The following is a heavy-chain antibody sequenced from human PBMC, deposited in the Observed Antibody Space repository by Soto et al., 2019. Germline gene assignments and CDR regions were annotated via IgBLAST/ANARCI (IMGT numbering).Heavy chain of an antibody. J-gene: IGHJ4*02. Sequence: VQLVESGGGVVQPGRSLRLSCAASGFTFSDYAMHWVRQAPGKGLEWVAVVCHDGRNTHCADSVKGRFTISRDSLKKTVSLELTSLGAEDTEVYYCAKGGRRWRVTCGFNYWGQGALVTVSS. V-gene: IGHV3-30*18. CDR1: GFTFSDYA. CDR3: AKGGRRWRVTCGFNY. CDR2: VCHDGRNT. D-gene: IGHD3-16*01.